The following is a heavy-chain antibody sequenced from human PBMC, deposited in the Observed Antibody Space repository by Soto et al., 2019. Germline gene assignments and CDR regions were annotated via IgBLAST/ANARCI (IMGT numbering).Heavy chain of an antibody. J-gene: IGHJ6*02. D-gene: IGHD1-1*01. Sequence: ASVKVSCKASGYSFTDYYMHWVRQAPGQGLEWMGWINPYRGATNYAQKFQGRVTMTRDTSISTAYTELSRLRSDDTAVYWCAREHVRPRTGAMDVWGQGTTVTVSS. V-gene: IGHV1-2*02. CDR3: AREHVRPRTGAMDV. CDR1: GYSFTDYY. CDR2: INPYRGAT.